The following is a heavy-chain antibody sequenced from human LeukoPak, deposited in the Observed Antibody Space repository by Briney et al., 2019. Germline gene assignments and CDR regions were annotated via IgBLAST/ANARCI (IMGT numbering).Heavy chain of an antibody. J-gene: IGHJ5*02. CDR2: IYYSGNT. V-gene: IGHV4-30-4*08. CDR3: ARQERDWFDP. CDR1: GGSISRGDYY. Sequence: SQTLSLTCTVSGGSISRGDYYWSWIRQPPGKGLEWIGYIYYSGNTYYNPSLKSRLTLSVDTSKNQFSLKLTSVTAADTAVYYCARQERDWFDPWGQGTLVTVSS.